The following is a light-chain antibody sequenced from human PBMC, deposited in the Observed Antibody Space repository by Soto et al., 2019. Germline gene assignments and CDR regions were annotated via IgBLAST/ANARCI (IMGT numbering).Light chain of an antibody. J-gene: IGKJ1*01. CDR3: HPYYTSPPT. CDR2: ATS. Sequence: DIQMTQSPSSLSASVGDRVTITCRASQGIGFYLAWLQQKPGKAPNSLIYATSSLQTGVPSRFSGSGSGTEFTLTIDNLQPEDFATYYCHPYYTSPPTFGQGTKVEIK. CDR1: QGIGFY. V-gene: IGKV1-16*01.